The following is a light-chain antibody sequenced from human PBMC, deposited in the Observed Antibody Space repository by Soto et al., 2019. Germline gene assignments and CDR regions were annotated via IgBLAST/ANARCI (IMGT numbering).Light chain of an antibody. V-gene: IGKV3-20*01. Sequence: EIVLTQSPGTLCLSPGERATLSCRASQSVSSNYLAWHQQKPGQAPRLLIYGASSRATGIPDRFSGSGSGTDFTLTISRLEPEDFAVYYCQQDGSSPLTFGGGTKVDI. CDR3: QQDGSSPLT. CDR2: GAS. CDR1: QSVSSNY. J-gene: IGKJ4*01.